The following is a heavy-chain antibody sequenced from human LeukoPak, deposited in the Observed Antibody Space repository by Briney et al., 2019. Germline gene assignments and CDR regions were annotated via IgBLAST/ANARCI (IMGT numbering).Heavy chain of an antibody. CDR2: ISGSGDAT. V-gene: IGHV3-23*01. Sequence: GGSLRLSCAASKFNFAMSWVRQTADKRLEWVSAISGSGDATFYTDSVKGRFTISRDNSKNTLYLQMNNLRVEDTAVYYCAKGHFASSSFFDYWGQGTLVTVSS. J-gene: IGHJ4*02. CDR3: AKGHFASSSFFDY. D-gene: IGHD6-6*01. CDR1: KFNFA.